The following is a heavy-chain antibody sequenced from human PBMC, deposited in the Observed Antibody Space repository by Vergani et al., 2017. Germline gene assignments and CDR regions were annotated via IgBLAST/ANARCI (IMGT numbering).Heavy chain of an antibody. V-gene: IGHV1-2*02. CDR1: GYTFTGYY. D-gene: IGHD2-2*01. Sequence: QVQLVQSGAEVKKPGASVKVSCKASGYTFTGYYMHWVRQAPGQGLEWMGWINPNSGGTNYAQKFQGRVTMTRDTSISTAYMELSRLRYDDTAVYYCARAPHQYCSSTSCHPLDYWGQGTLVTVSS. CDR2: INPNSGGT. J-gene: IGHJ4*02. CDR3: ARAPHQYCSSTSCHPLDY.